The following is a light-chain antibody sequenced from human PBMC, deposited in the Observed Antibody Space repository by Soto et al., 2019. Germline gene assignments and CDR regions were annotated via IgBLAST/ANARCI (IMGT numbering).Light chain of an antibody. CDR3: QQRSNWPPIT. J-gene: IGKJ5*01. Sequence: EIVLTQSPGTLSLSPVERATLSCRSSQSVAANYLAWYQQKPGQAPRLLIYDASNRATGIPARFSGSGSGTDFTLTISSLEPEDFAVYYCQQRSNWPPITFGQGTRLE. CDR1: QSVAANY. V-gene: IGKV3-11*01. CDR2: DAS.